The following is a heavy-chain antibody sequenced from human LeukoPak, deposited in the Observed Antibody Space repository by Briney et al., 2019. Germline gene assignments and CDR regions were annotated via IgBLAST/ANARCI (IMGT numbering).Heavy chain of an antibody. V-gene: IGHV4-31*03. J-gene: IGHJ4*02. D-gene: IGHD6-19*01. CDR2: IHYSGST. CDR1: GDSISSGDYY. CDR3: ARAKYSSGWYLDY. Sequence: PSQTLSLTCTVSGDSISSGDYYWTWIRQHPGKGLECIGYIHYSGSTYYNPSVKSRVTISVDTSKNQFSLKVSSVTAADTAVYYCARAKYSSGWYLDYWGQGTRVTVSS.